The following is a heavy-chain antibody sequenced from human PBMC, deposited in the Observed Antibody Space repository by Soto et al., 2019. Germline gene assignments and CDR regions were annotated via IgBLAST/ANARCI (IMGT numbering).Heavy chain of an antibody. D-gene: IGHD7-27*01. V-gene: IGHV1-69*13. CDR1: GGTFNSYA. Sequence: GASVKVSCKASGGTFNSYAISWVRQAPGQGLEWMGGIIPIFGTADYAQKFQGRVTITAVESTSTAYMELNNLTVEDTAVYYCAKENWANPDSWGQGTLVTVSS. J-gene: IGHJ4*02. CDR2: IIPIFGTA. CDR3: AKENWANPDS.